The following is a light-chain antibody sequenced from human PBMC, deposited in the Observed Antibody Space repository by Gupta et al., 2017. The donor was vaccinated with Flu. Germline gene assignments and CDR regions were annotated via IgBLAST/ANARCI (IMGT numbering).Light chain of an antibody. Sequence: FMLTLPHSMLGSPGRTVTISSTPRSGGIATTYVQWYQPPPGNSPNTVILEDTRKPFGVPPPVSGSSVTSSNSASPTILALTTVDADDDVDQYYDSDARVVVFGGGTKLTVL. CDR2: EDT. J-gene: IGLJ2*01. CDR3: QYYDSDARVVV. V-gene: IGLV6-57*01. CDR1: SGGIATTY.